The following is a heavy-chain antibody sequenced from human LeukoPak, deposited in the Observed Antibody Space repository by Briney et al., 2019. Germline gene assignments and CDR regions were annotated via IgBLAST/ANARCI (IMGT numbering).Heavy chain of an antibody. CDR2: ISGSGGST. V-gene: IGHV3-23*01. J-gene: IGHJ4*02. CDR3: AKISSGTSCYKI. D-gene: IGHD2-2*02. Sequence: GGSLRLSCAASGFTFSSYWMSWVRQAPGKGLEWVSAISGSGGSTYYADSVKGRFTISRDNSKNTLYLQMNSLRAEDTAVYYCAKISSGTSCYKIWGQGTLVTVSS. CDR1: GFTFSSYW.